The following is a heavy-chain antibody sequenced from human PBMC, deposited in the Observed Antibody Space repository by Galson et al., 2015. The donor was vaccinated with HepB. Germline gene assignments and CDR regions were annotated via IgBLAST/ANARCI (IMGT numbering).Heavy chain of an antibody. J-gene: IGHJ2*01. CDR2: IIPIFGTA. D-gene: IGHD1-26*01. CDR3: ARHPSRAGATPTNWYFDL. Sequence: SVKVSCKASGGTFSSYAISWVRQAPGQGLEWMGGIIPIFGTANYAQKFQGRVTITADESTSTAYMELSSLRSEDTAVYYCARHPSRAGATPTNWYFDLWGRGTLVTVSS. V-gene: IGHV1-69*13. CDR1: GGTFSSYA.